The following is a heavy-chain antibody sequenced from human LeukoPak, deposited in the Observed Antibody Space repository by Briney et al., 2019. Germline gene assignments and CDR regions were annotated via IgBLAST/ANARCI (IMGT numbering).Heavy chain of an antibody. Sequence: ASVKVSCKASGGTFSSYAISWVRQAPGQGLEWMGGIIPIFGTANYAQKFQGRVTITADESTSTAYMELSSLRSEDTAVYYCARVSQRYYDILTGYGMGAFDIWGQGTMVTVSS. CDR2: IIPIFGTA. V-gene: IGHV1-69*13. D-gene: IGHD3-9*01. CDR1: GGTFSSYA. J-gene: IGHJ3*02. CDR3: ARVSQRYYDILTGYGMGAFDI.